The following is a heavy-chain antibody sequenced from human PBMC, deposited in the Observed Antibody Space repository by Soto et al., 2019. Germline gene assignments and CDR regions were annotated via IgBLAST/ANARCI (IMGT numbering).Heavy chain of an antibody. J-gene: IGHJ3*01. D-gene: IGHD1-1*01. CDR3: AGDETTGPPV. Sequence: QVQLVQSGAEVKKPGSSVKVSCKASGGTFSSYTISWVRQAPGQGLEWMGRIIPILGIANYAQKFQGRVTITADKPTNTAYRELSSLRSEDTALYYWAGDETTGPPVWGQGKMVPAPS. V-gene: IGHV1-69*02. CDR1: GGTFSSYT. CDR2: IIPILGIA.